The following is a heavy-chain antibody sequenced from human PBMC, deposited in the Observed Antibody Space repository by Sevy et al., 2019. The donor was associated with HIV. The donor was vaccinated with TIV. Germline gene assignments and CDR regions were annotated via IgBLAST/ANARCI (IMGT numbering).Heavy chain of an antibody. CDR1: GFTFSNVW. CDR2: IKSKTDGGTT. J-gene: IGHJ1*01. V-gene: IGHV3-15*01. Sequence: GGSLRLSCAASGFTFSNVWVSWVRQAPGKGLEWISSIKSKTDGGTTDYAAPVKGRFTISRDDSKTTLYLQMNSLKIEDIAVYYCTTGRSLFQHWGQGTLVTVSS. CDR3: TTGRSLFQH.